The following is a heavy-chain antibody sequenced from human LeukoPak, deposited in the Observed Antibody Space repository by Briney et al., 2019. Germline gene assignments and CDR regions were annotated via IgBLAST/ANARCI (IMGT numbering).Heavy chain of an antibody. J-gene: IGHJ4*02. D-gene: IGHD3-10*01. CDR3: AQIRRVYGSGSPLDY. CDR1: GFSLSTSGMC. Sequence: SGPALGKPTETLTLTCTFSGFSLSTSGMCVSWIRQPPGKAVGWLARIDWTDDKYYSTSLKTRLTISNATSKNQVILTLTHMDPVHTATYSCAQIRRVYGSGSPLDYWGQGTLVTVSS. V-gene: IGHV2-70*11. CDR2: IDWTDDK.